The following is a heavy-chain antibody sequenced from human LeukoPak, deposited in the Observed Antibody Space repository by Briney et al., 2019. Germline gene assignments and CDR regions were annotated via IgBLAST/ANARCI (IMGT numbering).Heavy chain of an antibody. CDR2: ISYDGSNK. CDR1: GFTFSSYA. Sequence: GRSLRLSCAASGFTFSSYAMHWVRQAPGKGLEWVAVISYDGSNKYYADSVKGRFTISRDNSKNTLYLQMNSLRAEDTAVYYCARDIFTVAGAVDYWGQGTLVTVSS. D-gene: IGHD6-19*01. CDR3: ARDIFTVAGAVDY. J-gene: IGHJ4*02. V-gene: IGHV3-30*04.